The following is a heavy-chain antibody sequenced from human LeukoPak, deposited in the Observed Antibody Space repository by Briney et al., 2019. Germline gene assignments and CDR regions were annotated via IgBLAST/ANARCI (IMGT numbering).Heavy chain of an antibody. D-gene: IGHD6-13*01. CDR1: GFTVSSNY. J-gene: IGHJ4*02. Sequence: GGSLRLSCAASGFTVSSNYMSWVRQAPGKGLEWVSSISSSSSYIYYADSVKGRFTISRDNAKNSLYLQMNSLRAEDTAVYYCARGSSSSLYDYWGQGTLVTVSS. CDR2: ISSSSSYI. V-gene: IGHV3-21*01. CDR3: ARGSSSSLYDY.